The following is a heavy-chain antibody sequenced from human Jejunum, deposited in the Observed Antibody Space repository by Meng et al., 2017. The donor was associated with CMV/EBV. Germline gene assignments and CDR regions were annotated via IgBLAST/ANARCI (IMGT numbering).Heavy chain of an antibody. Sequence: VGSGNYYWSWIRQPPGKRLEWIAYLSYSGSTDYNPSLKSRVTISIDTSKNQFSLKLSSVTAADTAVYYCARAGCSRGYCSSGFAPWGQGTLVTVSS. CDR1: VGSGNYY. CDR3: ARAGCSRGYCSSGFAP. CDR2: LSYSGST. V-gene: IGHV4-61*01. D-gene: IGHD2-2*01. J-gene: IGHJ5*02.